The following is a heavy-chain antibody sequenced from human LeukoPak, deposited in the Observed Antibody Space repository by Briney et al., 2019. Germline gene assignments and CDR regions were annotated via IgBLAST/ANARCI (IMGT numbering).Heavy chain of an antibody. V-gene: IGHV4-34*01. D-gene: IGHD2-2*01. Sequence: PSETRSLTCAVYGGSSTGYYWSWIRQPPRKLLEWIGEINHIVSTNYNTSLRTRATIPVNTSKTQSSLKLSSVTAADTAVYYCARGFIVVPAAMFDYWGQGTLVTVSS. CDR1: GGSSTGYY. CDR2: INHIVST. CDR3: ARGFIVVPAAMFDY. J-gene: IGHJ4*02.